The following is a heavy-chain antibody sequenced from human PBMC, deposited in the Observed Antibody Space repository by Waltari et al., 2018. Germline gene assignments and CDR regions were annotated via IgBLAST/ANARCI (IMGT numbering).Heavy chain of an antibody. CDR1: GGSFSGYY. J-gene: IGHJ2*01. D-gene: IGHD1-26*01. Sequence: QVQLQQWGAGLLKPSETLSLTCAVYGGSFSGYYWSWIRQPPGKGLEWIGEINHSGSTNYNPSLKSRVTISVDTSKNQFSLKLSSVTAADTAVYYCARGFVGATNWYFDLWGRGTLVTVSS. CDR3: ARGFVGATNWYFDL. V-gene: IGHV4-34*01. CDR2: INHSGST.